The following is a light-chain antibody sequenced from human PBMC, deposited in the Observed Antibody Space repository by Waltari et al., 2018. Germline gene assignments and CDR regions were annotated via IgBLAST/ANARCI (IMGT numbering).Light chain of an antibody. CDR3: QQYGRSWNT. CDR1: QSVSSNY. Sequence: EIVLTQSPGTLSLYPGERATISCRASQSVSSNYLAWYQQRPGQAPRLLIHGSSSRATGIPDRFSGSGSGTDFTLTISRLEPEDLAVYYCQQYGRSWNTFGQGTKLEIK. CDR2: GSS. V-gene: IGKV3-20*01. J-gene: IGKJ2*01.